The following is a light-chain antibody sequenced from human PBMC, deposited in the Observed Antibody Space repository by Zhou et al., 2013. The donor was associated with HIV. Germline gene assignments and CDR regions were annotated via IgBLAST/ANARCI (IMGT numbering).Light chain of an antibody. CDR3: LQHNISPLT. CDR1: QGIGND. CDR2: AAS. V-gene: IGKV1-17*01. J-gene: IGKJ4*01. Sequence: DIQMTQSPSSLSASVGDRVTITCRASQGIGNDLGWYQQKPGKAPKRLISAASSFQSGVPSRFSGSGSGTEFTLTISSLQPEDFATYYCLQHNISPLTFGEGPRWRS.